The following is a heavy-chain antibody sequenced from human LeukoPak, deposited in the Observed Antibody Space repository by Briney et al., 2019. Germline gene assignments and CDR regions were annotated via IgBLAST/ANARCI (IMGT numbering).Heavy chain of an antibody. CDR3: AKDRGSVNLGLYSDY. Sequence: PGGSLRLSCAASGFTFSSYGMHWVRQAPGKGLEWVAFIRYDGSNKYYADSVKGRFTISRDNSKNTLYLQMNSLRAEDTAVYYCAKDRGSVNLGLYSDYWGQGTLVTVSS. D-gene: IGHD3-10*01. CDR2: IRYDGSNK. J-gene: IGHJ4*02. V-gene: IGHV3-30*02. CDR1: GFTFSSYG.